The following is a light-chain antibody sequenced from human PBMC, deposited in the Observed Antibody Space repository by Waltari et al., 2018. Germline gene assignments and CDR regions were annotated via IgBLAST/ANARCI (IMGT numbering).Light chain of an antibody. J-gene: IGLJ7*01. V-gene: IGLV1-51*02. Sequence: QSVLTQPPSVSAAPGQRVTISCSGGSSNIGNNYVSWYPKFPGTAPKLLIYGKTGRPSGILCRCSGSKSGTSATPDITGRQAVDEAEYYCGTWDSSLSGAVFGGGTHLTVL. CDR2: GKT. CDR3: GTWDSSLSGAV. CDR1: SSNIGNNY.